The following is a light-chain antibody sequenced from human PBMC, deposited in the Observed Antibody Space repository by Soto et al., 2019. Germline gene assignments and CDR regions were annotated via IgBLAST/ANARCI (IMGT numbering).Light chain of an antibody. CDR3: QQYGSAYT. Sequence: EIVLTQSPGTLSLSPGEGATLSCRASQSVNSNYFAWYQQKPGQAPRLLIYGASNRATGIPDRFSGSGSGTESTLFISRLEPEDFDVYYCQQYGSAYTFGQGTKLEIK. CDR2: GAS. J-gene: IGKJ2*01. V-gene: IGKV3-20*01. CDR1: QSVNSNY.